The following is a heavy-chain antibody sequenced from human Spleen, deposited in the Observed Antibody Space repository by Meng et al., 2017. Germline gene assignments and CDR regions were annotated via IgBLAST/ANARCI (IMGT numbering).Heavy chain of an antibody. CDR3: VRDEDISAAGKLFGDY. Sequence: QVQLVQCGAEVKKPGASVRVSCKASGYTFSTYPIHWVRQAPGQRLEWMGWINAGNGNTKYSQKFQGRVTITRDTSASTAYMDLSSLRSDDTAVYYCVRDEDISAAGKLFGDYWGQGTLVTVSS. CDR1: GYTFSTYP. J-gene: IGHJ4*02. V-gene: IGHV1-3*01. D-gene: IGHD6-13*01. CDR2: INAGNGNT.